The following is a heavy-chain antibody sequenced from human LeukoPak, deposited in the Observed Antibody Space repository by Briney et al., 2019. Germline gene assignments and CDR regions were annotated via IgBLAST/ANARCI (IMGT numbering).Heavy chain of an antibody. D-gene: IGHD3-10*01. CDR2: IRYDGSNK. CDR1: GFTFSSYG. CDR3: ARDQDYGSGKYYYYYYYMDV. V-gene: IGHV3-30*02. Sequence: PGGSLRLSCAASGFTFSSYGMHWVRQAPGKGLEWVAFIRYDGSNKYYADSVKGRFTISRDNSKNTLYLQMNSLRAEDTAVYYCARDQDYGSGKYYYYYYYMDVWGKGTTVTVSS. J-gene: IGHJ6*03.